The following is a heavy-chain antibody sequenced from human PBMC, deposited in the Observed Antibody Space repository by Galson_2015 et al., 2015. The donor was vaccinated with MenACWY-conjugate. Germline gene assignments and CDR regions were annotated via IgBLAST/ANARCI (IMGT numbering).Heavy chain of an antibody. CDR2: IHYSGRN. CDR1: GASLSSGGYY. Sequence: TLSLTCSVSGASLSSGGYYWSWLRQHPGKGLEWIGHIHYSGRNYCNPSLQSRLSMSVGTSKTQFSLTLTSVTAADTAVYYCARDEDFVGDCFSTYRACCYYMAVWGRGTTLAV. D-gene: IGHD2-21*01. J-gene: IGHJ6*03. V-gene: IGHV4-31*03. CDR3: ARDEDFVGDCFSTYRACCYYMAV.